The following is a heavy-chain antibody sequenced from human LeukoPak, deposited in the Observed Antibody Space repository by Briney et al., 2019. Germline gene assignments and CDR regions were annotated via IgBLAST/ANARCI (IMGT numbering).Heavy chain of an antibody. V-gene: IGHV1-2*02. CDR1: GYTFTDYY. J-gene: IGHJ4*02. CDR2: INPKTGGT. Sequence: GASVKVSCKTSGYTFTDYYIHWLRQAPGQGLEWLGWINPKTGGTSYGEKFQGRVTLTRDPSITTDHMELRGLRSDDSAFYYCVIDEWELQDYWGQGTRVIV. D-gene: IGHD1-26*01. CDR3: VIDEWELQDY.